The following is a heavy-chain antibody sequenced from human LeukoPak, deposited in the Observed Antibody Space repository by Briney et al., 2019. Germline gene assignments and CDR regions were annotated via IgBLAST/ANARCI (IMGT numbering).Heavy chain of an antibody. CDR1: GYTFTSYG. Sequence: GASVTVSCNASGYTFTSYGISWVRQAPGQGLEWMGWISAYNGNRNYAQKLQGRITITTDKSTSTAYMEQRRLRSDDTAVYYSSRDDWLRQFDYWGQGTLVTVSS. V-gene: IGHV1-18*01. D-gene: IGHD5-12*01. J-gene: IGHJ4*02. CDR3: SRDDWLRQFDY. CDR2: ISAYNGNR.